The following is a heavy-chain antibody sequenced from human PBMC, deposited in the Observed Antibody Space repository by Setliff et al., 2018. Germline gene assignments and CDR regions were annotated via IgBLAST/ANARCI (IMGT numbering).Heavy chain of an antibody. V-gene: IGHV4-34*01. D-gene: IGHD3-16*02. CDR1: GGSFSGYY. Sequence: SETLSLTCAVYGGSFSGYYWSWIRQPPGKGLEWIGSIYRTGSTHYNPSLKSRVTISVDTSKNQFSLKLSSVTAADTAVYYCASIALTEPSYYDYVWGSYRFFHYFDYWGQGTLVTVSS. CDR2: IYRTGST. CDR3: ASIALTEPSYYDYVWGSYRFFHYFDY. J-gene: IGHJ4*02.